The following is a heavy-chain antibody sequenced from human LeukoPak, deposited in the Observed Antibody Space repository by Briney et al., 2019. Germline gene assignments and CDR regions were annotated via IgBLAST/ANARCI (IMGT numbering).Heavy chain of an antibody. CDR3: ARGGPAILDY. CDR1: GGSISSYY. J-gene: IGHJ4*02. Sequence: SETLSLTCTVSGGSISSYYWSWIRQPAGKGLEWIGYIYYSGSTNYNPSLKSRVTISVDTSKNQFSLKLSSVTAADTAVYYCARGGPAILDYWGQGTLVTVSS. V-gene: IGHV4-59*01. CDR2: IYYSGST. D-gene: IGHD2-15*01.